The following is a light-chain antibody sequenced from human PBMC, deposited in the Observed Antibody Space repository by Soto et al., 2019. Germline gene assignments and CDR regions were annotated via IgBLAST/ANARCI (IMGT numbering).Light chain of an antibody. J-gene: IGKJ2*01. CDR2: GVS. CDR1: QNVGDQ. Sequence: EIMMTQSPGTLSVSPGERATLSCRASQNVGDQLAWYQQKPGQPPRLLIYGVSTRAAGIPARFSGSGSGTDFTLTIGSLQSDDFAVYYCQHYHGWVKTFGQGTKAEIK. CDR3: QHYHGWVKT. V-gene: IGKV3D-15*01.